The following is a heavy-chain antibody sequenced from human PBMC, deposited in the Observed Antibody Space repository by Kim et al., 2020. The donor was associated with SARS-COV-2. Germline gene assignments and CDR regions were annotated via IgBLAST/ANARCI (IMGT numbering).Heavy chain of an antibody. V-gene: IGHV4-4*02. CDR1: GGSISSSNW. CDR3: ARRFGVAAAEFSDAFDI. Sequence: SETLSLTCAVSGGSISSSNWWSWVRQPPGKGLEWIGEIYHSGSTNYNPSLKSRVTISVDKSKNQFSLKLSSVTAADTAVYYCARRFGVAAAEFSDAFDIWGQGTMVTVSS. J-gene: IGHJ3*02. D-gene: IGHD6-13*01. CDR2: IYHSGST.